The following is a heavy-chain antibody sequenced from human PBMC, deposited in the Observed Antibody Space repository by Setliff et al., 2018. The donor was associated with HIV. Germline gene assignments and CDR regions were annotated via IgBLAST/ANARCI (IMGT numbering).Heavy chain of an antibody. Sequence: HPGGSLRLSCEASGFAFSTFDMNWVRQSPGKGLEWVSGVSPGSHTTYYAESVKGRFTVSRDDSNNMLFLQMTSLGDDDTAIYYCAKPTIGIYPRSFDLWGPGTMVTVSS. CDR1: GFAFSTFD. D-gene: IGHD1-26*01. V-gene: IGHV3-23*01. CDR3: AKPTIGIYPRSFDL. CDR2: VSPGSHTT. J-gene: IGHJ3*01.